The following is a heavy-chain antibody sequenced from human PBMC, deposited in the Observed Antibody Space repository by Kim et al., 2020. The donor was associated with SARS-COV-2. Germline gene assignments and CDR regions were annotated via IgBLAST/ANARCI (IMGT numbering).Heavy chain of an antibody. Sequence: SQTLSRTCAISGDSVSSNSDTWTWIRQSPSRGLEWLVRTYYSSKWYSDYAISVKSRITINSDTSKNQFSLQLDSVAHEDTAVYYCAREGGRTYYIDVWGK. V-gene: IGHV6-1*01. D-gene: IGHD3-16*01. CDR1: GDSVSSNSDT. CDR3: AREGGRTYYIDV. J-gene: IGHJ6*03. CDR2: TYYSSKWYS.